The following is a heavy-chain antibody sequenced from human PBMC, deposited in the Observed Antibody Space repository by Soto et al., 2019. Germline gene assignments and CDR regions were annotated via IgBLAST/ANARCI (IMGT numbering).Heavy chain of an antibody. V-gene: IGHV4-34*01. CDR1: GGSLTGYY. CDR3: ARGQEGVVATH. Sequence: QVQLQQWGAGPLKPSETLSLTCAVNGGSLTGYYWSWIRQPPGKGLEWIGEIKDGGVTNYSPSLKSRVTMSADTSKNQFSLNLNSVTAADTAVYYCARGQEGVVATHWDQGTLVTVSS. D-gene: IGHD5-12*01. J-gene: IGHJ4*02. CDR2: IKDGGVT.